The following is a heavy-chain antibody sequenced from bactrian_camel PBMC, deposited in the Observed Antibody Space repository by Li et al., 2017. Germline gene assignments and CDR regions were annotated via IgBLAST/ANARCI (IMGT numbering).Heavy chain of an antibody. D-gene: IGHD1*01. Sequence: VQLVESGGGSVQAGGSLTLACVASGYMRSNNCMGWFRQGTGKEREGVAAIWPGGDMAYYADSVKGRFTISRDNAKNTLSLQMISLKPEDTAMYYCAAAPICPMKMATNERLYRYWGQGTQVTVS. CDR3: AAAPICPMKMATNERLYRY. V-gene: IGHV3S54*01. CDR2: IWPGGDMA. J-gene: IGHJ4*01. CDR1: GYMRSNNC.